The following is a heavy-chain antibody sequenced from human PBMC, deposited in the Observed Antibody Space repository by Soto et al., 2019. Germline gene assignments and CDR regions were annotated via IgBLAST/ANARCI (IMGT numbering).Heavy chain of an antibody. V-gene: IGHV4-4*07. CDR3: ARDGGYCSGGSCYSPRYYYGMEV. D-gene: IGHD2-15*01. Sequence: QVQLQESGPGLVKPSETLSLTCTVSGGSISSYYWSWIRQPAGKGLEWIGRIYTSGSTNYNPPLKSRVTMSVDTSKNQFSLKLSSVTAADTAVYYCARDGGYCSGGSCYSPRYYYGMEVWGQGTTVTVYS. CDR2: IYTSGST. CDR1: GGSISSYY. J-gene: IGHJ6*02.